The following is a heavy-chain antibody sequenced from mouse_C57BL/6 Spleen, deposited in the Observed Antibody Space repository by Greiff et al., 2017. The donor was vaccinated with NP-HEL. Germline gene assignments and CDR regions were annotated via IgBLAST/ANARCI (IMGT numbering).Heavy chain of an antibody. J-gene: IGHJ4*01. CDR1: GYTFTSYW. D-gene: IGHD1-1*01. CDR3: AGGTNPYYYAMDY. Sequence: VQLQQSGAELVMPGASVKLSCKASGYTFTSYWMHWVKQRPGQGLEWIGEIDPSDSYTNYNQKFKGKSTLTVDKSSSTAYMQLSSLTSEDSAVYYCAGGTNPYYYAMDYWGQGTSVTVSS. V-gene: IGHV1-69*01. CDR2: IDPSDSYT.